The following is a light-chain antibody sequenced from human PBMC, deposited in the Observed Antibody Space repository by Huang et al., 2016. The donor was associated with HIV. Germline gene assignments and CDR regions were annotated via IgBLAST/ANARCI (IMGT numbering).Light chain of an antibody. CDR1: QSIGTS. V-gene: IGKV6D-21*02. CDR3: LQSRSLPVT. Sequence: EIVLTQSPDFQSVAPKEKVTITCRASQSIGTSLHWYQQKPDQSPNLLIRYASESMPGVPSRFSGGGSGTVFTLTINSLEAEDAAAYFCLQSRSLPVTFGGGTKVEIK. J-gene: IGKJ4*01. CDR2: YAS.